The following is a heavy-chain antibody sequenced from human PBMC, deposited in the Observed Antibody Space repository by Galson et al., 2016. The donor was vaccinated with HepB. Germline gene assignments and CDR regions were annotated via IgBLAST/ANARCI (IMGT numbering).Heavy chain of an antibody. D-gene: IGHD3-3*01. Sequence: SVKVSCKASGYTFTSYYMHWVRQAPGQGLEWMGGIIPIFGTANYAQKFQGRVTITADESTSTAYMELSSLGSEDTAVYYCARDVDFWRFDPWGQGTLVTVSP. CDR3: ARDVDFWRFDP. CDR2: IIPIFGTA. V-gene: IGHV1-69*13. J-gene: IGHJ5*02. CDR1: GYTFTSYY.